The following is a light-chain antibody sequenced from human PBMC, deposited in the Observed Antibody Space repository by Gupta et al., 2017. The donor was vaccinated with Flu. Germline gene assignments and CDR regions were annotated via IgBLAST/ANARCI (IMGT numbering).Light chain of an antibody. CDR3: QQEVNGLWT. CDR1: QNSLYSSNNKNY. J-gene: IGKJ1*01. CDR2: WVS. Sequence: IVLTQSPDSLTLSPGERATINCKSSQNSLYSSNNKNYLAWYQHKPGQPPKLLFYWVSTRESGVPDRFSGSGSGTDFTLTISSLQAEDVAVYYCQQEVNGLWTFGQGTKVEIK. V-gene: IGKV4-1*01.